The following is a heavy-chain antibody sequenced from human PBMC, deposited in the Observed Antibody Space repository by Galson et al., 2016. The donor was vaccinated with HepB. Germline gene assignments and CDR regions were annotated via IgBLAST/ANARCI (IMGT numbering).Heavy chain of an antibody. CDR1: GFTFSSYG. D-gene: IGHD1-26*01. V-gene: IGHV3-33*01. Sequence: SLRLSCAASGFTFSSYGMHWVRQAPGKGLEWVAVIWYDGSNKYYADSVKGRFTISRDNSKNTLYLQMNSLRAEDTAVFYCARDRTGGSYYVFDYWGHGTLVTVS. CDR3: ARDRTGGSYYVFDY. J-gene: IGHJ4*01. CDR2: IWYDGSNK.